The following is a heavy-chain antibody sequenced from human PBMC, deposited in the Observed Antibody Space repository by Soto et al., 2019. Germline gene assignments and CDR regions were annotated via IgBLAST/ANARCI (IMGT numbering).Heavy chain of an antibody. CDR3: ARDDIATANYYYYGMDV. Sequence: PGGSLRLSCAASGFTFSSYEMNWVRQAPGKGLEWVSYISSSGSTIYYADSVKGRFTISRDNAKNSLYLQMNSLRAEDTAVYYCARDDIATANYYYYGMDVWGQGTTVTVSS. CDR1: GFTFSSYE. J-gene: IGHJ6*02. V-gene: IGHV3-48*03. D-gene: IGHD1-26*01. CDR2: ISSSGSTI.